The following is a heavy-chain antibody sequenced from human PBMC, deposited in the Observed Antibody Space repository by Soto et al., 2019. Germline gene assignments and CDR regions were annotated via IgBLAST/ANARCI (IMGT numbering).Heavy chain of an antibody. V-gene: IGHV1-2*02. Sequence: ASVKVSCKASGYTFTGYYMHWVRQAPGQGLEWMGWINPNSGGTNYAQKSQGRVTMTRDPSISTAYMELSRLRSDDTAVYYCAREVAAGHGIAARRPLAARWDGMDVWGQGTTVTVSS. D-gene: IGHD6-6*01. J-gene: IGHJ6*02. CDR3: AREVAAGHGIAARRPLAARWDGMDV. CDR2: INPNSGGT. CDR1: GYTFTGYY.